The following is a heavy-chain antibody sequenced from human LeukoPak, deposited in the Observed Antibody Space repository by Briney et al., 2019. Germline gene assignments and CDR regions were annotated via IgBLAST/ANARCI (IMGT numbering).Heavy chain of an antibody. CDR2: ISGKNGNT. CDR3: ARGGGYMDY. V-gene: IGHV1-18*01. J-gene: IGHJ4*02. D-gene: IGHD4-23*01. CDR1: GYTFTAYG. Sequence: ASVKLSCKASGYTFTAYGISWVRQAPGQGLEWMGCISGKNGNTNYAQKPQGGVTMTTDTSTTIAYMEPRSLRSDDAAVYYCARGGGYMDYWGQGTLVTVSS.